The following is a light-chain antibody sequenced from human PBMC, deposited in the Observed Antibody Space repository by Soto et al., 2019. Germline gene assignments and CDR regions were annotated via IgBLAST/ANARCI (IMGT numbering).Light chain of an antibody. Sequence: QSALTQPASVSGSPGQSITISCTGTSSDIGIYNYVCWYQQHPDKAPKLLIYEANHRPSGVSDRFSGSTSGITASLTISGLQAEDEADYYCSSYTTSNTLVYGTGTKLTVL. J-gene: IGLJ1*01. CDR1: SSDIGIYNY. V-gene: IGLV2-14*01. CDR2: EAN. CDR3: SSYTTSNTLV.